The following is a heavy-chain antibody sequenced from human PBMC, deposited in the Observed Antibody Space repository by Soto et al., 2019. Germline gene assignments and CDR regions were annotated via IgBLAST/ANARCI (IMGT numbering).Heavy chain of an antibody. Sequence: QVQLVQSGPDLKRPGASMKVSCKASGYTFTSYGISWVRQAPGQGLEWMAWISPLKGRTQYSQKAQGRGTLSTDTSSNTAYMEMTTLRVDDPAVYYCAMDYGDRPEYFKHWGQGTLVTVS. CDR2: ISPLKGRT. D-gene: IGHD4-17*01. V-gene: IGHV1-18*04. J-gene: IGHJ1*01. CDR1: GYTFTSYG. CDR3: AMDYGDRPEYFKH.